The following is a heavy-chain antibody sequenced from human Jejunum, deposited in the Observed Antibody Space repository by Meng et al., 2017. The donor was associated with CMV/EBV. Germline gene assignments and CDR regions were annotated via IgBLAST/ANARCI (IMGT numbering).Heavy chain of an antibody. CDR2: IYGDGDK. V-gene: IGHV2-5*02. Sequence: QITLKESGPTLVKPTQTLTLTCTFSGFSLSTSGVGVGWIRQPPGKALGWLALIYGDGDKRYSPSLRSRLTITKDTSKNQVVLTMTNMDPVDTATYFCANSYCSRGTCYSFYYWGQGTLVTVSS. D-gene: IGHD2-15*01. J-gene: IGHJ4*02. CDR3: ANSYCSRGTCYSFYY. CDR1: GFSLSTSGVG.